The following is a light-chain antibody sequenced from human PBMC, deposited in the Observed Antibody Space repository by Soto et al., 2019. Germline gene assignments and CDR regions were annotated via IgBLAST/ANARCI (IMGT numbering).Light chain of an antibody. Sequence: MVLTQSPGNLSLSPGERATLSCRASQSVNSRYLAWYQQKPGQAPRLVIYGAFTRATGIPDRFIGSGSGTDFSLTISRLAPEDFAVYYCQPYPGPFGQGNKVEIK. V-gene: IGKV3-20*01. CDR3: QPYPGP. CDR1: QSVNSRY. CDR2: GAF. J-gene: IGKJ1*01.